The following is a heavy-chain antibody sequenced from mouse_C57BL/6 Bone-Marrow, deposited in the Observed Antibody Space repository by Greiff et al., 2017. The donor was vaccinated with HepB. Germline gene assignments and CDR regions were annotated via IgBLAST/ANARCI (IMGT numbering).Heavy chain of an antibody. V-gene: IGHV1-59*01. D-gene: IGHD1-1*01. J-gene: IGHJ4*01. CDR2: IDHSDSYT. CDR3: AILDYGSRSAMDY. CDR1: GYNFTSYW. Sequence: QVLLQQPGAELVRPGTSVKLSCKASGYNFTSYWMHWVQQRPGQGLEWIGVIDHSDSYTNYNQKFKGKATLTVDTPSSPAYMQLSSLTSEDSAFYYCAILDYGSRSAMDYWGQGTSVTVSS.